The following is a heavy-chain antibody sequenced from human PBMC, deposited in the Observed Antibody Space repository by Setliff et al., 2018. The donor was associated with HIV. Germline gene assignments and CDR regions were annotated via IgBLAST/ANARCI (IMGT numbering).Heavy chain of an antibody. Sequence: SVKVSCKASGGTFSSYSISWVRQAPGQGLEWMGGIIPILGIANYAQKFQGRVTTTADKSTSTAYMALSSRRSEVTAVSYCARGSSGWAGDYCGQGTLVTVSS. V-gene: IGHV1-69*10. CDR1: GGTFSSYS. J-gene: IGHJ4*02. CDR2: IIPILGIA. D-gene: IGHD6-19*01. CDR3: ARGSSGWAGDY.